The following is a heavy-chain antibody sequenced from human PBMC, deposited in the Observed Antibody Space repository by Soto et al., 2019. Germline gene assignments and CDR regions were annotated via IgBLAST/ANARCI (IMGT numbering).Heavy chain of an antibody. CDR2: ISYDGSNK. D-gene: IGHD3-3*01. V-gene: IGHV3-30-3*01. CDR3: ARDDGGDFWSGYRFSENNWFDP. CDR1: GFTFSSYA. J-gene: IGHJ5*02. Sequence: QVQLVESGGGVVQPGRSLRLSCAASGFTFSSYAMHWVRQAPGKGLEWVAVISYDGSNKYYADSVKGRFTISRDNSKNTLYLQMNSLRAEDTAVYYCARDDGGDFWSGYRFSENNWFDPWGQGTLVTVSS.